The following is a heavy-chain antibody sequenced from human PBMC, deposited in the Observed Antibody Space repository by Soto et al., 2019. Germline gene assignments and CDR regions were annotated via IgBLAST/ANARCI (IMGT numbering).Heavy chain of an antibody. CDR2: INPNSGGT. CDR1: GYTFIDYY. CDR3: AKDREHYEDSDFLRPLYYSYYGIDV. D-gene: IGHD3-22*01. J-gene: IGHJ6*02. V-gene: IGHV1-2*02. Sequence: ASVKVSCKATGYTFIDYYVHWVRQAPGQGLEWMGWINPNSGGTKYARKFQGRITMTRDTSISTAYLELSRLRSDDTAFYYCAKDREHYEDSDFLRPLYYSYYGIDVWCQLTTVTVSS.